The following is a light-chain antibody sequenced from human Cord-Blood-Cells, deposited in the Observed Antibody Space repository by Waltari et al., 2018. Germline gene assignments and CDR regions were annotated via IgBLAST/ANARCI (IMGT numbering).Light chain of an antibody. CDR2: RAS. CDR1: QSVSSRY. V-gene: IGKV3-20*01. Sequence: EIVLSQSAGKLSLSPVEISSNSCRASQSVSSRYLVCYQQKPGQAPRLHNRRASYRATRIPDRYSGSWSGTHFTLTNSRLEPEDCAEYYCQQYGSSPGFTFRPRTKVDIK. J-gene: IGKJ3*01. CDR3: QQYGSSPGFT.